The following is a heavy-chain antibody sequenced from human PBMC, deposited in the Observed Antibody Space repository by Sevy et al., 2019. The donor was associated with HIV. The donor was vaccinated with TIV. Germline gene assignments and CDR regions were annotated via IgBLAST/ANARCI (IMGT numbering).Heavy chain of an antibody. V-gene: IGHV4-61*02. J-gene: IGHJ4*02. D-gene: IGHD6-19*01. Sequence: SETLSLTCTVSGCSISSGTYYWTWIRQPAGKGLEWIGRIYTSGYTNYNPSLKSRVTISVDTSKNQFSLKLSSVTAADTAVYYCAREWPGAVAALHFDYWGQGTLVTVSS. CDR3: AREWPGAVAALHFDY. CDR1: GCSISSGTYY. CDR2: IYTSGYT.